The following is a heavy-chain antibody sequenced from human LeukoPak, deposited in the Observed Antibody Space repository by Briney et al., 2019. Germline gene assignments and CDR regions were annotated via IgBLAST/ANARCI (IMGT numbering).Heavy chain of an antibody. D-gene: IGHD6-13*01. CDR3: AKAPGEQLDY. J-gene: IGHJ4*02. CDR2: ISWNSGSI. V-gene: IGHV3-9*01. Sequence: GGSLRLSCAASGFTFDDYAMHWVPQAPGKGLEWVSGISWNSGSIGYADSVKGQFTISRDNDKNSLYLQMNSLRAEDTALYYCAKAPGEQLDYWGQGTLVTVSS. CDR1: GFTFDDYA.